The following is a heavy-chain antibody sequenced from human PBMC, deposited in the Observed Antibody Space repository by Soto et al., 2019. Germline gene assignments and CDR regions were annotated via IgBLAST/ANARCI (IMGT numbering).Heavy chain of an antibody. J-gene: IGHJ3*02. CDR3: TKDDFYTVTHILRHDALTPSCAFDI. CDR2: IKSKTDGGTT. V-gene: IGHV3-15*01. D-gene: IGHD4-17*01. CDR1: GFTFSNAW. Sequence: PEGSLRLSCAASGFTFSNAWMSWVRQAPGKGLEWVGRIKSKTDGGTTDYAAPVKGRFTISRDDSKNTLYLQMNSLKTEDTAVYYCTKDDFYTVTHILRHDALTPSCAFDIWGQVKMVTVSS.